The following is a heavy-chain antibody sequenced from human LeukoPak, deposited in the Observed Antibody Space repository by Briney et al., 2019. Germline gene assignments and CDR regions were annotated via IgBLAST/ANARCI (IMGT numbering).Heavy chain of an antibody. J-gene: IGHJ4*02. CDR1: GFTLSSYE. V-gene: IGHV3-9*01. CDR3: AKDNGYYYDSSGYYGYFDY. D-gene: IGHD3-22*01. CDR2: ISWNSGSI. Sequence: GGSLRLSCTASGFTLSSYEMSWIRQAPGKGLEWVSGISWNSGSIGYADSVKGRFTISRDNAKNSLYLQMNSLRAEDTALYYCAKDNGYYYDSSGYYGYFDYWGQGTLVTVSS.